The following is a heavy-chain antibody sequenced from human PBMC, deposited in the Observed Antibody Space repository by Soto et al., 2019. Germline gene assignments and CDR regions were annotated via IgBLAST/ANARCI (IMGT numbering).Heavy chain of an antibody. CDR2: IIPLFGTT. V-gene: IGHV1-69*01. CDR1: GGTFSRHA. CDR3: ARAAIHVSSWYFWFDP. Sequence: QVQLVQSGSEVKMPGSSVKVSCKTSGGTFSRHAINWVRQAPGPGLEWMGGIIPLFGTTNYAQKFKGRVTISADESSSTAYMELSSITSEDAAVYDCARAAIHVSSWYFWFDPWGQGTLVTVSS. D-gene: IGHD6-13*01. J-gene: IGHJ5*02.